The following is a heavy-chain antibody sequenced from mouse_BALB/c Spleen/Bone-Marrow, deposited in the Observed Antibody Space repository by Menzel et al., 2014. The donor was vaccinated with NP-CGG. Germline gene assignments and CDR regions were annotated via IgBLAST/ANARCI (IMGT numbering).Heavy chain of an antibody. J-gene: IGHJ2*01. Sequence: LMESGAELAKPGASVKMSCKASGYTFTSYWMHWVKQRPGQGLEWIGYINPSTTYSAYNQKFKDKATLTADKSSSTAYMQLSSFTSEDSALYYCALYYRSDYFDSGGQSTAVPVS. V-gene: IGHV1-7*01. CDR3: ALYYRSDYFDS. D-gene: IGHD2-14*01. CDR2: INPSTTYS. CDR1: GYTFTSYW.